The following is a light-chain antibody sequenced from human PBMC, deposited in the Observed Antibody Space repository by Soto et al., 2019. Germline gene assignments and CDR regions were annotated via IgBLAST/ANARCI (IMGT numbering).Light chain of an antibody. J-gene: IGLJ1*01. CDR1: SSDIGGYDY. CDR2: EVY. Sequence: QSALTQPPSASGSPGQSVTISCTGTSSDIGGYDYVSWYQQHPGEAPKLMIYEVYKRPSGVPARFSASKSGNTASLTVSGLQAEDEADYYCSSYAGSNNFQVFGTGTKVTVL. CDR3: SSYAGSNNFQV. V-gene: IGLV2-8*01.